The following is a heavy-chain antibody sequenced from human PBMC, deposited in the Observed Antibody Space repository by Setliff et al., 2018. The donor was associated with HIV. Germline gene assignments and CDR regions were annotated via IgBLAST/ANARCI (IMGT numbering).Heavy chain of an antibody. V-gene: IGHV4-61*02. CDR1: GGSISTGVYY. CDR2: ISASGST. J-gene: IGHJ4*02. Sequence: SETLSLTCTVSGGSISTGVYYWSWIRQPADKALEWIGRISASGSTNYNPSLESRVTLSIDTSNNQFSLKLTSVTAADTSVYYCARVYSRSWFFFDHWGQGILVTVSS. CDR3: ARVYSRSWFFFDH. D-gene: IGHD6-13*01.